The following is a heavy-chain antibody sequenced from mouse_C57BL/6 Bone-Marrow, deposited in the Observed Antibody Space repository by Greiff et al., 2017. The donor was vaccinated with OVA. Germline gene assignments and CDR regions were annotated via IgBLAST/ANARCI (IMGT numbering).Heavy chain of an antibody. CDR2: IDPENGDT. CDR1: GFNIKDDY. D-gene: IGHD2-5*01. Sequence: VQLQQSGAELVRPGASVKLSCTASGFNIKDDYMHWVKQRPEQGLEWIGWIDPENGDTEYASKFQGKATITADTSSNTAYLQLSSLTSEDTAVYYCTPPYSNYSYWGQGTTLTVSS. V-gene: IGHV14-4*01. CDR3: TPPYSNYSY. J-gene: IGHJ2*01.